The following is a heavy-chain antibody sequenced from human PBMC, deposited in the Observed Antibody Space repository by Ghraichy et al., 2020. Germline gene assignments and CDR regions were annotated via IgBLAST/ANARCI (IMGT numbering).Heavy chain of an antibody. Sequence: SGPTLVKPTETLTLTCTVSGFSLSNARMGVSWIRQPPGKALEWLAHIFSNDEKSYSTSLKSRLTISKDTSKSQAVLTMTNMDPVDTAKYYCARIGLVRAGYNWFDPWGQGTLVTVSS. J-gene: IGHJ5*02. V-gene: IGHV2-26*01. D-gene: IGHD6-19*01. CDR1: GFSLSNARMG. CDR3: ARIGLVRAGYNWFDP. CDR2: IFSNDEK.